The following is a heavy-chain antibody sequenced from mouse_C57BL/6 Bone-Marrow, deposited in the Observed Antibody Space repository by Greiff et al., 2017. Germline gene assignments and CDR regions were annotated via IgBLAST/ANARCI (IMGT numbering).Heavy chain of an antibody. CDR3: ASPYYYGSSSYWYFDV. Sequence: EVQLQQSGPELVKPGASVKISCKASGYTFTDYYMNWVKQSHGKSLEWIGDINPNNGGTSYNQKFKGKATLTVDKSSSTAYMELRSLTSEDAAVYDCASPYYYGSSSYWYFDVWGTGTTVTVSS. V-gene: IGHV1-26*01. D-gene: IGHD1-1*01. J-gene: IGHJ1*03. CDR2: INPNNGGT. CDR1: GYTFTDYY.